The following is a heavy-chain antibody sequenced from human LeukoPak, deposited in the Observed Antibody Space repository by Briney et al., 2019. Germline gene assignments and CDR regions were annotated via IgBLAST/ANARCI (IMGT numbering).Heavy chain of an antibody. Sequence: PSETLSLTCAVYGGSFSGYYCSWIRQPPGKGLEWIGEINHSGSTNYNPSLKSRVTISVDTSKNQFSLKLSSVTAADTAVYYCARDSGYDNYYYYGMDVWGQGTTVTVSS. V-gene: IGHV4-34*01. CDR3: ARDSGYDNYYYYGMDV. CDR1: GGSFSGYY. D-gene: IGHD5-12*01. CDR2: INHSGST. J-gene: IGHJ6*02.